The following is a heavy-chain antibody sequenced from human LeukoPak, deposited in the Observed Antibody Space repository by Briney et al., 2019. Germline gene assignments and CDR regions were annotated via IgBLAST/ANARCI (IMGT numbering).Heavy chain of an antibody. Sequence: PGGSLRLSCAASGFTFSSYWMSWVRQAPGKGLEWVANIKQDGSEKYYVDSVKGRFTISRDNAKNSLYLQMNSLRAEDTAVYYCARAHNLGYCSTAGCYEFDYWGQGTLVTVSS. V-gene: IGHV3-7*01. CDR1: GFTFSSYW. CDR3: ARAHNLGYCSTAGCYEFDY. D-gene: IGHD2-2*03. CDR2: IKQDGSEK. J-gene: IGHJ4*02.